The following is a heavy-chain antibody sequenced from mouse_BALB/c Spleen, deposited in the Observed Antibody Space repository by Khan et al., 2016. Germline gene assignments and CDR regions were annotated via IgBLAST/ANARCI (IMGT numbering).Heavy chain of an antibody. CDR2: ISRGGSYT. Sequence: EVELVESGGDLVKPGGSLKLSCAASGFTFSSYGMSWVRQTPDKRLEWVATISRGGSYTYYPDSVKGRFTLSRDNAKNTLYLQMSSLKSEDTAMYYCAGKAYGNYLDYWGQGTSVTVSS. CDR3: AGKAYGNYLDY. V-gene: IGHV5-6*01. CDR1: GFTFSSYG. D-gene: IGHD2-10*02. J-gene: IGHJ4*01.